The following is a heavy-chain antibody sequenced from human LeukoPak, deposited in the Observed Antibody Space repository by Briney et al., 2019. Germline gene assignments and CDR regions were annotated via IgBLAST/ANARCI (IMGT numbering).Heavy chain of an antibody. CDR2: INRSGRA. Sequence: SETLSLTCAVYGGSFSGDYWSWIRQPPGKGLEWIGDINRSGRAVYNTSLKSRVIISVDTSKNQFSLKVNSVTAADTAVYYCARHKIVITMLGVHRWFDPWGQGALVAVSS. J-gene: IGHJ5*02. CDR3: ARHKIVITMLGVHRWFDP. V-gene: IGHV4-34*01. D-gene: IGHD3-3*01. CDR1: GGSFSGDY.